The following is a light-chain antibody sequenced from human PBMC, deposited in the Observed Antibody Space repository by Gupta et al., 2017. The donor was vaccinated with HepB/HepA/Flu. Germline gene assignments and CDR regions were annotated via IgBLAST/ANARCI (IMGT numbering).Light chain of an antibody. J-gene: IGKJ4*01. CDR1: RSLAHSDGTTY. V-gene: IGKV2-24*01. Sequence: IVMTQSPLSSPVTLGQAASISCKSSRSLAHSDGTTYLSWFHQRPGQPPRLLIHKVSSRVSGVPERFSGRGAETEFTLEISRVEADDVGVYYCMQAVHFPHTFGGGTKVEIK. CDR3: MQAVHFPHT. CDR2: KVS.